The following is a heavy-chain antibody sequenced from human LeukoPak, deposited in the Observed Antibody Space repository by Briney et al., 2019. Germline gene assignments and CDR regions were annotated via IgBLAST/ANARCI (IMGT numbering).Heavy chain of an antibody. V-gene: IGHV4-4*07. Sequence: SETLSLTCTVSGDSILNYYWSWIRQPAGKGLEWIGRIYSSGSTKYNPSLKSRVTMSVDTSKNQFSLNVSSVTAADTALYYCARGLAVSGEFFDFWGPGTLVTVSS. D-gene: IGHD6-19*01. CDR3: ARGLAVSGEFFDF. CDR2: IYSSGST. J-gene: IGHJ4*02. CDR1: GDSILNYY.